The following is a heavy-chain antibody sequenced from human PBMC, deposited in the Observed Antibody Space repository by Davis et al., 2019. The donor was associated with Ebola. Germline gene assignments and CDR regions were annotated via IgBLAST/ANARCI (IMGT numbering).Heavy chain of an antibody. Sequence: GESLKISCAASGFIFSNYAMSWVRQAPGKGLEWVSTITGSADLTHYADSVKGRFTISRDNAKNSLYLQMNSLRAEDTAVYYCARDYDSDYWGQGTLVTVSS. D-gene: IGHD4-17*01. CDR2: ITGSADLT. CDR1: GFIFSNYA. V-gene: IGHV3-23*01. J-gene: IGHJ4*02. CDR3: ARDYDSDY.